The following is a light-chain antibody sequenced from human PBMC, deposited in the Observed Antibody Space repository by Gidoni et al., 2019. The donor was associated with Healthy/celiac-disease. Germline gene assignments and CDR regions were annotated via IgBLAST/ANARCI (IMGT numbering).Light chain of an antibody. CDR3: QQYNNWPLGYT. Sequence: IALTPVLATLSLSPGERATLPCRASQSVSSNLAWYQQKPGQAPRLLIYGASTRATGIPARFSGSGSGTEFTLTISSLQSEDFAVYYCQQYNNWPLGYTFGQGTKLEIK. CDR1: QSVSSN. V-gene: IGKV3-15*01. CDR2: GAS. J-gene: IGKJ2*01.